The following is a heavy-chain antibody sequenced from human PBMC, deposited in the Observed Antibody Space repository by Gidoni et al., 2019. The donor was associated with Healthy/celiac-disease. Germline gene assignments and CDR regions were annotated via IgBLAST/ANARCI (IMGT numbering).Heavy chain of an antibody. D-gene: IGHD2-2*02. CDR3: AREGGYCSSTSCYKGFYYYYYGMDV. J-gene: IGHJ6*02. CDR2: IYYSGST. Sequence: QLQLQESGPGLVKPSETLSLTCTVSGCSISSSSYYWGWIRQPPGKGLEWIGSIYYSGSTYDNPSLKSRVTISVDTSKNQFSLKLSSVTAADTAVYYCAREGGYCSSTSCYKGFYYYYYGMDVWGQGTTVTVSS. V-gene: IGHV4-39*02. CDR1: GCSISSSSYY.